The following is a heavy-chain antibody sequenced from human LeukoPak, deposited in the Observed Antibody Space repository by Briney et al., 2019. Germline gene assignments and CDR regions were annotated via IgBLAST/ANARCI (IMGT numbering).Heavy chain of an antibody. J-gene: IGHJ4*02. CDR2: IYTSGST. CDR3: ARQYYYDSGGFSTYFDY. D-gene: IGHD3-22*01. CDR1: GGSVSSHF. Sequence: PSETLSLTCTVSGGSVSSHFWSWIRQPAGKGLEWIGRIYTSGSTNYNPSLKSRVTMSVDTSMNQFSLKLSSVTAADTAVYYCARQYYYDSGGFSTYFDYWGQGTLVTVSS. V-gene: IGHV4-4*07.